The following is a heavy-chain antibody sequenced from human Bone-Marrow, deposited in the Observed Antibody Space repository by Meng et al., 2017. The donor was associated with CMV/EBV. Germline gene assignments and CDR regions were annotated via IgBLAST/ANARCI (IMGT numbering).Heavy chain of an antibody. D-gene: IGHD3-3*01. CDR1: GFTFSSYA. V-gene: IGHV3-23*01. J-gene: IGHJ4*02. CDR3: AKQGDYDFWSGYLGYFDY. Sequence: GGSLRLSCAASGFTFSSYAMSWVRQAPGKGLEWVSAISGSGGSTYYADSVKGRFTISRDNSKNTLYLQMNSLRAEDTAVYYCAKQGDYDFWSGYLGYFDYWGQGTLVTVSS. CDR2: ISGSGGST.